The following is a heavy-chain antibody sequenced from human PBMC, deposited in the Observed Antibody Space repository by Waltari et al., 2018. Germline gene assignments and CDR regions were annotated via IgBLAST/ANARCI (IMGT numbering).Heavy chain of an antibody. CDR2: INHSGST. D-gene: IGHD4-17*01. CDR3: ARAIDYGYDY. V-gene: IGHV4-34*01. CDR1: GGSFSGYY. J-gene: IGHJ4*02. Sequence: QVQLQQWGAGLLKPSETLSLTCAVYGGSFSGYYWSWIRQPPGKGLEWIGEINHSGSTNYNPSLKSRVTISVDTSKNQFSLKLSSVTAADTAMYYCARAIDYGYDYWGQGTLVTVSS.